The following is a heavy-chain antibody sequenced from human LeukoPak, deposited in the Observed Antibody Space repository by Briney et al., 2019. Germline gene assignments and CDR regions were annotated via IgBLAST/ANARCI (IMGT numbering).Heavy chain of an antibody. D-gene: IGHD3-3*01. CDR1: GYTFTGYY. CDR3: ARGYYDFWSGYAAGPDY. J-gene: IGHJ4*02. V-gene: IGHV1-2*06. Sequence: ASVKVSCKASGYTFTGYYMHWVRQAPGQGLEWMGRINPNSGGTNYAQKFQGRVTLTRDTSISTAYMELSRLRSDDTAVYYCARGYYDFWSGYAAGPDYWGQGTLVTVSS. CDR2: INPNSGGT.